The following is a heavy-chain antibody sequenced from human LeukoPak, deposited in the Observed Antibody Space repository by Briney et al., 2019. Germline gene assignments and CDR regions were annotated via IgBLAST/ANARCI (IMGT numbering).Heavy chain of an antibody. CDR1: GYTFSSYG. Sequence: ASVKVSCKASGYTFSSYGISWVRRAPGQGLEWMGWISAYNGNTNYRQQLQGRVTMTTDTSTSTAYMDLRSLRSDDTAIYYCARDSPDGSGTYYNDSPDYWGQGTLVTVSS. D-gene: IGHD3-10*01. CDR3: ARDSPDGSGTYYNDSPDY. CDR2: ISAYNGNT. J-gene: IGHJ4*02. V-gene: IGHV1-18*01.